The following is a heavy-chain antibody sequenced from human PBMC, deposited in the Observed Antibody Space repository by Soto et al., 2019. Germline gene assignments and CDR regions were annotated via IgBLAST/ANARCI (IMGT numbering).Heavy chain of an antibody. J-gene: IGHJ4*02. CDR1: GFTFSSCG. Sequence: GGSLRLSCAASGFTFSSCGMNWVRQAPGKGLEWVSSISDTGGSTYYTDSVKGRFTVSRDNSRNTLYLQINSLRPEDTAIYYCAKRVLYSSSSPHFDYWGQGTLVTVSS. V-gene: IGHV3-23*01. CDR3: AKRVLYSSSSPHFDY. D-gene: IGHD6-6*01. CDR2: ISDTGGST.